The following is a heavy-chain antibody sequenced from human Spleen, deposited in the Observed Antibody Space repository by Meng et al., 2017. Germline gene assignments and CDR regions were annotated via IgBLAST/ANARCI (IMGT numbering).Heavy chain of an antibody. CDR2: INHSGST. CDR1: GGSFSDYY. D-gene: IGHD4-11*01. J-gene: IGHJ4*02. Sequence: HVEVQQWGSGLLNPSETLSLTCVVSGGSFSDYYWSWIRQPPGKGLEWIGEINHSGSTNYNPSLESRATISVDTSQNNLSLKLSSVTAADSAVYYCARGPTTMAHDFDYWGQGTLVTVSS. CDR3: ARGPTTMAHDFDY. V-gene: IGHV4-34*02.